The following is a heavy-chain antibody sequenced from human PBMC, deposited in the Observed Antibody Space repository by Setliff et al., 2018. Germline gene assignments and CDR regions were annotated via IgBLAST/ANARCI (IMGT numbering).Heavy chain of an antibody. CDR2: IYPDDSDT. CDR3: ARALYPSSFIGHNWFDP. Sequence: GESLKISCKDSASTFSNYWIVWVRQMPGKDLEWMGMIYPDDSDTKYHPSFQGQVTISADKSISTAYLQWSSLKASDTAMYYCARALYPSSFIGHNWFDPWGQGTLVTVSS. J-gene: IGHJ5*02. CDR1: ASTFSNYW. V-gene: IGHV5-51*01. D-gene: IGHD2-2*01.